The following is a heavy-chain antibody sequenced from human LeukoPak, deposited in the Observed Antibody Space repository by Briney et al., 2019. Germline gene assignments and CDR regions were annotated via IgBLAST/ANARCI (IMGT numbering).Heavy chain of an antibody. Sequence: GGSLRLSCGASEFSVGSNYMTWVRQAPGKGLEWVSHIYSGGSTYYADSVKGRFTISRDNSKNTLYLQMNSLRAEDTAVYYCARPRVGATPFDAFDIWGQGTMVTVSS. D-gene: IGHD1-26*01. V-gene: IGHV3-66*04. CDR3: ARPRVGATPFDAFDI. CDR2: IYSGGST. CDR1: EFSVGSNY. J-gene: IGHJ3*02.